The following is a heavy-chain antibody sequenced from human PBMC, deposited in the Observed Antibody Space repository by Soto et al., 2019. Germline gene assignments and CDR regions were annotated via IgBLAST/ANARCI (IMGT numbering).Heavy chain of an antibody. J-gene: IGHJ4*02. D-gene: IGHD3-22*01. CDR1: GFTFSSYA. Sequence: GGSLRLSCAASGFTFSSYAMSWVRQAPGKGLEWVSAISGSGGSTYYADSVKGRFTISRDNSKNTLYLQMNSLRAEDTAVYYCAKDRYDSSGYSLFDYWGQGTLVTVSS. V-gene: IGHV3-23*01. CDR3: AKDRYDSSGYSLFDY. CDR2: ISGSGGST.